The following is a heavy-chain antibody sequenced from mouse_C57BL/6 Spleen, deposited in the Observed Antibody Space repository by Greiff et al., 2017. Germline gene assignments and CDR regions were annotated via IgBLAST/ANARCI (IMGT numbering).Heavy chain of an antibody. D-gene: IGHD1-1*01. CDR3: ARTGPYGSSYDWYFDV. CDR2: IYPGSGST. CDR1: GYTFTSYW. Sequence: VQLQQSGAELVKPGASVKMSCKASGYTFTSYWITWVKQRPGQGLEWIGDIYPGSGSTNYNEKFKSKATLTVDTSSSTAYMQLSSLTSEDSAVYYCARTGPYGSSYDWYFDVWGTGTTVTVSS. J-gene: IGHJ1*03. V-gene: IGHV1-55*01.